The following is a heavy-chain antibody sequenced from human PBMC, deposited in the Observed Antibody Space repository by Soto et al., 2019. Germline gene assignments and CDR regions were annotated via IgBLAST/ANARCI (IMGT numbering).Heavy chain of an antibody. V-gene: IGHV1-18*01. Sequence: GASVKVSCKASGYTFTSYGISWVRQAPGQGLEWMGWISAYNGNTNYAQKLQDRVTMTTDTSTSTAYMELRSLRSDDTAVYYCAREKDAVRGVRYTDYWGQGTLVTVSS. CDR1: GYTFTSYG. CDR3: AREKDAVRGVRYTDY. D-gene: IGHD3-10*01. CDR2: ISAYNGNT. J-gene: IGHJ4*02.